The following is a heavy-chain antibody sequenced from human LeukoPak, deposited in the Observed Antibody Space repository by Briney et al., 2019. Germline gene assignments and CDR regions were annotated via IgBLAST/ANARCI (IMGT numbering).Heavy chain of an antibody. J-gene: IGHJ4*02. CDR1: GFTFSSYD. Sequence: PGGSLRLSCAASGFTFSSYDMNWVRQAPGKGLEWVSYIRSSGSTIYYADSVKGRVTISRDNAKNSLYLQMNSLRAEDTAVYYCARVYRRYFDYWGQGTLVTVSS. D-gene: IGHD1-14*01. CDR3: ARVYRRYFDY. CDR2: IRSSGSTI. V-gene: IGHV3-48*01.